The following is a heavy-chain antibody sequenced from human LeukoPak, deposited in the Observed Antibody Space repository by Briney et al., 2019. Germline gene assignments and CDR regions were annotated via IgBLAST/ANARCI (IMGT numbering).Heavy chain of an antibody. J-gene: IGHJ6*03. CDR2: ITSTSNYI. CDR1: GITFSTYT. CDR3: ARENYYYCYMDV. V-gene: IGHV3-21*01. Sequence: GGSLRVSCAASGITFSTYTMNWVRQAPGKGLEWVSSITSTSNYIYYADSVKGRFTISRDNAKNSLYLQMNSLRAEDTAVYYCARENYYYCYMDVWGKGTTVTVSS.